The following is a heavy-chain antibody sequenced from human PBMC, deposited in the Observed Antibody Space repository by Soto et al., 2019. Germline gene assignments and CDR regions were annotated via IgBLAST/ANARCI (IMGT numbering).Heavy chain of an antibody. V-gene: IGHV2-5*02. Sequence: QITLKESGPTLVKPTQTLTLTCTFSGFSLSTSGVGVGWFRQPPGKTLEWLALIYWDDDKRYSSSLKSRLTITKDTSKNLVILTMTNMDPVDTATYYCAHIHPSREYQLLPFDYWGQGTLVTVSS. CDR3: AHIHPSREYQLLPFDY. D-gene: IGHD2-2*01. CDR1: GFSLSTSGVG. CDR2: IYWDDDK. J-gene: IGHJ4*02.